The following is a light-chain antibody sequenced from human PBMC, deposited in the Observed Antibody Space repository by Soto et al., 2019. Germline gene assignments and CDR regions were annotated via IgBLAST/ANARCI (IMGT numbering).Light chain of an antibody. J-gene: IGKJ3*01. V-gene: IGKV4-1*01. CDR2: WAS. Sequence: DIVMTQSPDSLAVSLGERATINCKSSQSVLYSSNNINYLTCYQQKPGQPPKLLINWASTRESGVPDRFSGSGSGTDFTLTISSLKDEDVAVYYCHQYHSNPFTFGTGTRVDIK. CDR3: HQYHSNPFT. CDR1: QSVLYSSNNINY.